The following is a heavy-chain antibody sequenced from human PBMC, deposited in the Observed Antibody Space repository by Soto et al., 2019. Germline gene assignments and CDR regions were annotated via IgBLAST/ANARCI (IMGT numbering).Heavy chain of an antibody. CDR1: GGSISSSSYY. CDR2: VYYGGST. D-gene: IGHD3-10*01. J-gene: IGHJ4*02. V-gene: IGHV4-39*02. Sequence: PETLSLTCTVSGGSISSSSYYWGWIRQPPGKGLEWIGNVYYGGSTYYNPSLKSRVTISVETSKSQFSLKLSSVTAADTAAYYCARDSGSYQPDYWGQGTLVTVSS. CDR3: ARDSGSYQPDY.